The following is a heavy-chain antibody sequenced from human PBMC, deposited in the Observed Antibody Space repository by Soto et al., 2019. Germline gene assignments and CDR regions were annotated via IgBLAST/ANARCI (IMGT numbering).Heavy chain of an antibody. D-gene: IGHD7-27*01. V-gene: IGHV3-33*01. J-gene: IGHJ6*02. CDR1: GFSFSSHG. CDR3: ARQLAEPSSGYAMEV. Sequence: QVHLVESGGGVVQPGRSLTLSCEASGFSFSSHGMLWVRQAPGKGLEWVALIWYNGSKGYYGESVKGRFTISRDNSKNTLEREMNRLRAEATGVYYWARQLAEPSSGYAMEVWGQGTTVTVSS. CDR2: IWYNGSKG.